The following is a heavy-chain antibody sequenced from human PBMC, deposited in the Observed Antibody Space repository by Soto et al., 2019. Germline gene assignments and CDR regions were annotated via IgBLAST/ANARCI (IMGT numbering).Heavy chain of an antibody. CDR1: CDSFTSSNW. CDR3: ARSPRRVEGKWYFEY. CDR2: FLHTVHT. Sequence: QLQLQESGPGLVKPSGTLSLTCGVSCDSFTSSNWWTWIRQPPGKGLVWIGYFLHTVHTDYSPSLRSRITISIDTSKKEFSLNLTSVTATDTAVYSCARSPRRVEGKWYFEYWGPGALVTVSS. V-gene: IGHV4-4*02. J-gene: IGHJ4*02. D-gene: IGHD2-15*01.